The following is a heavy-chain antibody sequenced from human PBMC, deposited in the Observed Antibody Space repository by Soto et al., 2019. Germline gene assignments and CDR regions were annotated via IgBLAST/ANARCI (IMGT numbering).Heavy chain of an antibody. J-gene: IGHJ6*03. D-gene: IGHD2-2*02. CDR2: IYYSGST. V-gene: IGHV4-31*03. Sequence: SETLSLTCTVSGGSISSGGYYWSWIRQHPGKGLEWIGYIYYSGSTYYNPSLKSRVTISVDTSKNQFSLKLSSVTAADTAVYYCARAHAIPRGADSYYMDVWGKGTTVTVSS. CDR1: GGSISSGGYY. CDR3: ARAHAIPRGADSYYMDV.